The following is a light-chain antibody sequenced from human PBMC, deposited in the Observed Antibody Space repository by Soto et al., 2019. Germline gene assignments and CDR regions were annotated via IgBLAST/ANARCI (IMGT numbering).Light chain of an antibody. CDR3: RSYTSINSRV. V-gene: IGLV2-14*03. CDR1: STDVGGYNF. Sequence: QSALTQPASVSGSPGQSITISCTGTSTDVGGYNFVSWYQQYPGEAPKLIIYEVSNRPSGVSNRFSGSKSGNTASLTISGLQAEDEADYHCRSYTSINSRVFGTGTKLTVL. CDR2: EVS. J-gene: IGLJ1*01.